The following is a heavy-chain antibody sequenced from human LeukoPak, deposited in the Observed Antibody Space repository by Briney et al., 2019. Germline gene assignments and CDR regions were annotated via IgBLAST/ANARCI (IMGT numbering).Heavy chain of an antibody. Sequence: GGYLRLSCAASGFTFSSYWMNWVRQAPGKGLEWVANIKKDGSEKYYVDSVKGRFAISRDNAKTSLYLQMNSLRAEDTAVYYCATIKRYDTGRSASVGIDHWGQGTLVTVSS. CDR2: IKKDGSEK. CDR1: GFTFSSYW. V-gene: IGHV3-7*01. CDR3: ATIKRYDTGRSASVGIDH. D-gene: IGHD2-15*01. J-gene: IGHJ4*02.